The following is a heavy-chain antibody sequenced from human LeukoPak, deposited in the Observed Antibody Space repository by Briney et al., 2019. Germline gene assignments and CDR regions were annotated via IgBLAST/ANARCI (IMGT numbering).Heavy chain of an antibody. CDR3: AASPGTVGAFDI. D-gene: IGHD3-16*01. CDR1: GFTFSSSA. V-gene: IGHV1-58*01. Sequence: ASVKVSCKASGFTFSSSAVQWVRQARGQRLEWIGWIVVGSVNTNYAQKFQERVTITRDMSTSTAYMELRSLRSDDTAVYYCAASPGTVGAFDIWGQGSMVTVSS. J-gene: IGHJ3*02. CDR2: IVVGSVNT.